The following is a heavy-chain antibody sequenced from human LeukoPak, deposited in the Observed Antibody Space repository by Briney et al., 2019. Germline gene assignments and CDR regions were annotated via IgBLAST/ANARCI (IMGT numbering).Heavy chain of an antibody. J-gene: IGHJ4*02. D-gene: IGHD1-26*01. V-gene: IGHV3-30-3*01. CDR3: AKDIGSVVGATHY. Sequence: GRSLRLSCAASGFTFSSYAMHWVRQAPGKGLEWVAVISYDGSNKYYADSVKGRFTVSRDNAKNSLYQQMNSLRVEDTALYYCAKDIGSVVGATHYWGQGTLVTVSS. CDR1: GFTFSSYA. CDR2: ISYDGSNK.